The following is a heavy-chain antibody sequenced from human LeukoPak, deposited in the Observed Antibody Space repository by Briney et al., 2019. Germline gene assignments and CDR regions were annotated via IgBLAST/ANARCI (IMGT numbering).Heavy chain of an antibody. J-gene: IGHJ4*02. V-gene: IGHV3-21*01. CDR2: ISSSSSYI. CDR3: ARVRRPYYFDY. Sequence: GGSLRLSCAASGFTFSSYSMNWVRQAPGKGLEWVSFISSSSSYIYYADSVKGRFTISRDNAKNSLYLQMNSLRAEDTAVYYCARVRRPYYFDYWGRGTLVTVSS. CDR1: GFTFSSYS.